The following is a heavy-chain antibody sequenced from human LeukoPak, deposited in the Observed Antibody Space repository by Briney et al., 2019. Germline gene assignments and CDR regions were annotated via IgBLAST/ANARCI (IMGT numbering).Heavy chain of an antibody. J-gene: IGHJ3*02. CDR2: IYYSGST. D-gene: IGHD2-2*01. V-gene: IGHV4-39*01. CDR3: ARPRYCSSTSCYVGAFDI. CDR1: GGSISSSSYY. Sequence: SETLSLTCTVSGGSISSSSYYWGWIRQPPGKGLEWIVSIYYSGSTYYNPSLKSRVTISVDTSKNQFSLKLSSVTAADTAVYYCARPRYCSSTSCYVGAFDIWGQGTMVTVSS.